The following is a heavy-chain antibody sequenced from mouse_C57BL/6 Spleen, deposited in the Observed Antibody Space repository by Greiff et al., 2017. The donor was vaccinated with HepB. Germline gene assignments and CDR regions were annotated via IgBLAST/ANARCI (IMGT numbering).Heavy chain of an antibody. V-gene: IGHV14-2*01. J-gene: IGHJ3*01. D-gene: IGHD1-1*01. CDR2: IDPEDGET. CDR3: ATLYYGSSYQAWFAY. CDR1: GFNIKDYY. Sequence: EVQLQESGAELVKPGASVKLSCTASGFNIKDYYMHWVKQRTEKGLEWIGRIDPEDGETKYAPKFQGKTTITADTSSTTAYLQLSSLTSEDTAVYYCATLYYGSSYQAWFAYWGQGTLVTVSA.